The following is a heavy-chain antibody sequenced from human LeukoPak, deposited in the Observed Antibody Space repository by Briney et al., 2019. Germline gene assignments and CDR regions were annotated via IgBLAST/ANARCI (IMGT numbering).Heavy chain of an antibody. J-gene: IGHJ4*02. CDR1: GFTFSSYA. CDR2: ISGSGGST. D-gene: IGHD3-3*01. V-gene: IGHV3-23*01. CDR3: AKQYYDFWSGYSD. Sequence: GGSLRLSCAASGFTFSSYAMSWVRQAPGKGLEWVSAISGSGGSTYYADSVKGRFTISRDNTKNTLYLQMNSLRAEDTAVYYCAKQYYDFWSGYSDWGQGTLVTVSS.